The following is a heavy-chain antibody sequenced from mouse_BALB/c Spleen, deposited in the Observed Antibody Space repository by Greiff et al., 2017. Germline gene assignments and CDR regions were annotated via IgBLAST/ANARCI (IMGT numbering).Heavy chain of an antibody. Sequence: EVQLQQSGPGLVKPSQSLSLTCTVTGYSITSDYAWNWIRQFPGNKLEWMGYISYSGSTSYNPSLKSRISITRDTSKNQFFLQLNSVTTEDTATYYCARSYYGSSPRWYFDVWGAGTTVTVSS. CDR3: ARSYYGSSPRWYFDV. D-gene: IGHD1-1*01. V-gene: IGHV3-2*02. J-gene: IGHJ1*01. CDR2: ISYSGST. CDR1: GYSITSDYA.